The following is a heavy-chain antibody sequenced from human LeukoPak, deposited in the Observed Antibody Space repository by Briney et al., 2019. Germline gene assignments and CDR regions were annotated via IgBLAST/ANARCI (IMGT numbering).Heavy chain of an antibody. V-gene: IGHV1-18*01. J-gene: IGHJ3*02. CDR1: GYTFTSYG. Sequence: ASVKVSCKASGYTFTSYGISWVRQAPGQGLEWMGWISAYNGNTNYAQKLQGRVTMTTDTSTSTAYMELRSLRSDDTAVYYCASRRDSSNYPRDAFDIWGQGTLVTVSS. CDR2: ISAYNGNT. CDR3: ASRRDSSNYPRDAFDI. D-gene: IGHD3-22*01.